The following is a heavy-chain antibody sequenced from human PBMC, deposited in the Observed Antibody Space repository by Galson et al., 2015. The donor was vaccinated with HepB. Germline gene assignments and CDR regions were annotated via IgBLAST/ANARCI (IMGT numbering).Heavy chain of an antibody. J-gene: IGHJ3*01. Sequence: SLRLSCAASGFNFNYYAMHWVRQAPGRGLEYISGITNDGAGTNYADFVRGRFTISRDNSRKSLNLQMTSLRPDLTALYYCVKEDILSGFLVGSFHVWGQGTMVTVSS. V-gene: IGHV3-64D*08. D-gene: IGHD3-9*01. CDR3: VKEDILSGFLVGSFHV. CDR1: GFNFNYYA. CDR2: ITNDGAGT.